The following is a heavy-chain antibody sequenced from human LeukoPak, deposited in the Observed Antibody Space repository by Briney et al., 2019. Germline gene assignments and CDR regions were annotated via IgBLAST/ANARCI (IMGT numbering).Heavy chain of an antibody. Sequence: SENLSLTCTVSGGSINSYYWSWIRQPAGKGLEWIGRIYSSGSTNYNPSLKSRVSMSVDTSKNQFSLKLTSVTAADTALYYCARGGKATVVTMWGQGILVTVSS. CDR2: IYSSGST. J-gene: IGHJ4*02. CDR1: GGSINSYY. V-gene: IGHV4-4*07. CDR3: ARGGKATVVTM. D-gene: IGHD4-23*01.